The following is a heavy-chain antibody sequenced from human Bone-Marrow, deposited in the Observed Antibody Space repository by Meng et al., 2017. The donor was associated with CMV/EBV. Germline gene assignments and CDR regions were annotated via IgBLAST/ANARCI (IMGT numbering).Heavy chain of an antibody. D-gene: IGHD4-17*01. CDR3: ARDSFGDYSMKS. V-gene: IGHV3-11*01. Sequence: SCAASGFTFSEYYMSWIRQAPGKGLEWVSYISTSGNTIYYADSVKGRFTVSRDNANNSVYLQMDSLRAEDTAMYYCARDSFGDYSMKSWGQGTLVTVSS. CDR1: GFTFSEYY. CDR2: ISTSGNTI. J-gene: IGHJ5*02.